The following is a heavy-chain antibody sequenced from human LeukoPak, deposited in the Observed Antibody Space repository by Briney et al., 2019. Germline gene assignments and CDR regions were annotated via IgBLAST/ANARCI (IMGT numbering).Heavy chain of an antibody. CDR1: GGSISSYH. CDR3: ARYGKIYGDYDNYFGY. D-gene: IGHD4-17*01. J-gene: IGHJ4*02. CDR2: IYYSGST. Sequence: SETLSLTCTVSGGSISSYHWSWIRQPPGKGLEWIGYIYYSGSTNYNPSLKSRVTISVDTSKNQFSLKLSSVTAADTAVYYCARYGKIYGDYDNYFGYWGQGTLVTVSS. V-gene: IGHV4-59*01.